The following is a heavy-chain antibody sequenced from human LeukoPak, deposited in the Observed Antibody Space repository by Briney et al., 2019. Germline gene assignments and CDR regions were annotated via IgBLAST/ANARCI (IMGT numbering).Heavy chain of an antibody. CDR2: INPNDGDT. V-gene: IGHV1-2*02. Sequence: ASVKVSCKASGYTFTDYYMHWVRQAPGQGFEWMGWINPNDGDTNYAQKFQGRVTMTRDTSISTDHMEVSRLRSDDTAVYYCARVNFLYCSSTTCLFDYCGQGTLVTVSS. CDR3: ARVNFLYCSSTTCLFDY. CDR1: GYTFTDYY. J-gene: IGHJ4*02. D-gene: IGHD2-2*01.